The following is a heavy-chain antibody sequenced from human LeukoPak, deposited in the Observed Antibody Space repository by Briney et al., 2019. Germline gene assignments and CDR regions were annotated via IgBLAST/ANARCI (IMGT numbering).Heavy chain of an antibody. CDR3: ASGISVDPDTFDI. J-gene: IGHJ3*02. Sequence: SETLSLICTVSNGSISLHFWSWIRQSPGKGPEWIGYVSNSGTTHYNPSLKSRVTISVDTSKSHLSLKLSSVTAADTAVYYCASGISVDPDTFDIWGPGTMVTVSP. CDR1: NGSISLHF. V-gene: IGHV4-4*08. CDR2: VSNSGTT. D-gene: IGHD3-3*02.